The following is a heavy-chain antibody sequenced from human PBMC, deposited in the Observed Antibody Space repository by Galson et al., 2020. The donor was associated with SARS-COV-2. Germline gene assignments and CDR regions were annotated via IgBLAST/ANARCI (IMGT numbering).Heavy chain of an antibody. J-gene: IGHJ6*02. D-gene: IGHD1-26*01. Sequence: GGSLRLSCAASGFTFSSYAMSWVRQAPGKGLEWVSAISGSGGSTYYADSVKGRFTISRDNSKNTLYLQMNSLRAEDTAVYYCAKDRKRDSGSYLYYYYYGMDVWGQGTTVTVSS. CDR3: AKDRKRDSGSYLYYYYYGMDV. CDR2: ISGSGGST. V-gene: IGHV3-23*01. CDR1: GFTFSSYA.